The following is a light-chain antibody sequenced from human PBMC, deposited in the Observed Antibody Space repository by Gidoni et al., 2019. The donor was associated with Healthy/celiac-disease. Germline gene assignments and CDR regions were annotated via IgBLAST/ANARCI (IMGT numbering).Light chain of an antibody. J-gene: IGLJ2*01. CDR1: SSNIGSNY. Sequence: QSVLTHPPSASGTPGQRVTISCSGSSSNIGSNYVYWYQKHAGTAPKLLIYRKKQRPSGVPDRFSGSKSGTTATLAISGRRSEDEADYYCAAWEDSMSGVVFGGGTKLTVL. CDR3: AAWEDSMSGVV. CDR2: RKK. V-gene: IGLV1-47*01.